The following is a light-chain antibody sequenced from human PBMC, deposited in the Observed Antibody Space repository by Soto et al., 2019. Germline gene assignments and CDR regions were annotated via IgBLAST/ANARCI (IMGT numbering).Light chain of an antibody. J-gene: IGLJ1*01. CDR3: CSYAGSPFV. V-gene: IGLV2-11*01. Sequence: QSALTQPRSVSGSPGQSVAISCTGTSNDVGAYDYVSWYQQHPGKTPKFLIYDVSKRPSGVPDRFSGSKSGNTASLTISGLQAEDEADYYCCSYAGSPFVFGTGTKVTVL. CDR2: DVS. CDR1: SNDVGAYDY.